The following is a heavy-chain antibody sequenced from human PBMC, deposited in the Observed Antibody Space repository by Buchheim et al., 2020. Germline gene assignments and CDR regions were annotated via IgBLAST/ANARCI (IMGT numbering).Heavy chain of an antibody. V-gene: IGHV1-46*01. CDR1: GYTFTNYN. Sequence: QVQLVQSGAEVQKPGASVKVSCKTSGYTFTNYNIHWVRQAPGQGLEWMGIIYPTGGSTSYTPKFQGRVTMTRDTSASTVDIERSSLRSDDTAVYYCARDGSSSSFGYWGQGTL. CDR3: ARDGSSSSFGY. CDR2: IYPTGGST. J-gene: IGHJ4*02. D-gene: IGHD6-6*01.